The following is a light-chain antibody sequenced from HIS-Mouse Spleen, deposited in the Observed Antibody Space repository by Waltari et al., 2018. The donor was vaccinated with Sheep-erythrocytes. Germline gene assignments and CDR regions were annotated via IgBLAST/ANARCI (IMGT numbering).Light chain of an antibody. CDR2: DVS. Sequence: QSALTQPCSVSGSPGQSVTISCTGPSSDVGVYNYVSWYQQHPGKAPKLMIYDVSKRPSGVPDRFSGSKSGNTASLTISGLQAEDEADYYCCSYAGSYNHVFATGTKVTVL. V-gene: IGLV2-11*01. CDR1: SSDVGVYNY. J-gene: IGLJ1*01. CDR3: CSYAGSYNHV.